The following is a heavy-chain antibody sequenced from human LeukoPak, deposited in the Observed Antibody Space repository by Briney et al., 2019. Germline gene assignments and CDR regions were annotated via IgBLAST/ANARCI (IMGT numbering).Heavy chain of an antibody. D-gene: IGHD5-12*01. V-gene: IGHV3-30*03. CDR3: ATKLDRLATRDE. Sequence: PGGSLRLSCAASGFTFSTYGMHWVRQAPGKGLEWVAVISHEGTNKYYADSVKGQFTISRANIKDTFYLEMNSQRVEATAGYTCATKLDRLATRDEWGQRTLLTVSS. J-gene: IGHJ4*02. CDR2: ISHEGTNK. CDR1: GFTFSTYG.